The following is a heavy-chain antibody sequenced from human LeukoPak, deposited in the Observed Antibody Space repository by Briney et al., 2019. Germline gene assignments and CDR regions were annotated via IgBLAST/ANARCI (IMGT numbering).Heavy chain of an antibody. V-gene: IGHV3-23*01. J-gene: IGHJ4*02. CDR2: FNGRGDST. CDR3: AKLWGKYDFWSGYYQYYFDY. D-gene: IGHD3-3*01. Sequence: GGSLRLSCEVSGFTFSHYGMSWVRQAPGKGPEWVAGFNGRGDSTYYAESVRGRFTISRDTSKNTLYLQVSSLRVEDTAVYYCAKLWGKYDFWSGYYQYYFDYWGQGTLVTVSS. CDR1: GFTFSHYG.